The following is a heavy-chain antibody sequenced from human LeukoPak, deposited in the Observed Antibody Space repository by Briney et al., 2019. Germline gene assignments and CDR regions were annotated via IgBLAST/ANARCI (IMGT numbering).Heavy chain of an antibody. CDR3: ARDLFRGVPH. CDR1: GFTVSSNH. Sequence: GGSLRLSCAVSGFTVSSNHMNWVRQAPGKGLEWVSIIYSGGTIYYAESVKGRFTISRDNSKNALYLQMNSLRLEDTAVYYCARDLFRGVPHWGQGTLSPSPQ. CDR2: IYSGGTI. V-gene: IGHV3-53*01. J-gene: IGHJ4*02. D-gene: IGHD3-10*01.